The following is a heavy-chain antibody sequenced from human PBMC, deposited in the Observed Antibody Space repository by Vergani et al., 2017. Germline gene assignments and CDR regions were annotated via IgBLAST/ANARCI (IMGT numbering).Heavy chain of an antibody. CDR1: GGSISRGSYY. CDR2: IFNSGST. CDR3: ARGSNLEWLSPLRWFDP. J-gene: IGHJ5*02. Sequence: QLQLQESGPGLVKPSETLSLTCTVSGGSISRGSYYWGWIRQPPGKGLEWIGSIFNSGSTYYNPSLKSRVTISEDTSKNQFSLKLRFVTAADTSVYYCARGSNLEWLSPLRWFDPWGQGTLVTVSS. V-gene: IGHV4-39*01. D-gene: IGHD3-3*01.